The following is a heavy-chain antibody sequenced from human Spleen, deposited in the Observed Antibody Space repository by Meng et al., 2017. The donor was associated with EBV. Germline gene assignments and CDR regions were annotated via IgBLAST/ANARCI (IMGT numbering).Heavy chain of an antibody. Sequence: EVQLVESGGGLVQPGGSLRLSCSAAGFTFSSYWMHWVRQAPGKGVVWVSRINSDGSSTSYADSVKGRFTMSRDNAKNTLYLQKNSLRAEDTAVYYCARVPYYYDSSGYYDWFDPWGQGTLVTVSS. CDR1: GFTFSSYW. J-gene: IGHJ5*02. CDR2: INSDGSST. D-gene: IGHD3-22*01. V-gene: IGHV3-74*01. CDR3: ARVPYYYDSSGYYDWFDP.